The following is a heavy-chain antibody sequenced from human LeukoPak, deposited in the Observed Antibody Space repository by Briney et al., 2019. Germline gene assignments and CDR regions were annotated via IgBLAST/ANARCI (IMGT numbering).Heavy chain of an antibody. V-gene: IGHV3-48*01. J-gene: IGHJ3*02. CDR2: INGDGTTI. CDR3: AGDKGLYYYDISGPYWDGAGSIES. Sequence: GGSLRLSCTASGFSLSAYAMNWVRQAPGKGLEWVSYINGDGTTIHYADSVKGRFTISRDNAKNSLYLYMIYLEAEDTALYYCAGDKGLYYYDISGPYWDGAGSIESWGQGIMVTVSS. CDR1: GFSLSAYA. D-gene: IGHD3-22*01.